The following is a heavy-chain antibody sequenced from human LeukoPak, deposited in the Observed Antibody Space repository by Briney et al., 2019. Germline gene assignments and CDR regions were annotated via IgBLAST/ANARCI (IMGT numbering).Heavy chain of an antibody. CDR2: INHSGST. J-gene: IGHJ5*02. V-gene: IGHV4-34*01. CDR1: GGSFSGYY. CDR3: ARGSGTHNWFDP. Sequence: SETLSLTCAVYGGSFSGYYWSWIRQPPGKGLEWIGEINHSGSTNYNPSLKSRVTISVDTSKNQFSLKLSSVTAADTAVYYCARGSGTHNWFDPWGQGTLVTVFS. D-gene: IGHD3-10*01.